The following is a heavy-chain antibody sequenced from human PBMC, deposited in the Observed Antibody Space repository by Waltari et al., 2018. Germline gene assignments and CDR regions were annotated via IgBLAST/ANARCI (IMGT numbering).Heavy chain of an antibody. J-gene: IGHJ5*02. V-gene: IGHV3-23*04. CDR1: GFSFSSYA. D-gene: IGHD5-18*01. CDR2: ISGTGDNT. CDR3: AKDPRWDTALGS. Sequence: EVQLVESGGGLVQPGGSLRLSCAASGFSFSSYAMSWVRQAPGKGVEWVSAISGTGDNTYYAESVKGRFTISRDNSKNTLYLQLNSRRVDDTAVYRCAKDPRWDTALGSWGQGTLVTVSS.